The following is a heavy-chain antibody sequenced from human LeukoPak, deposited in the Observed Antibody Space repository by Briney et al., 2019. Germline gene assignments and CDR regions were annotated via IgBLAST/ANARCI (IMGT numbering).Heavy chain of an antibody. J-gene: IGHJ4*02. CDR2: VSGSGGVT. CDR3: ALGGVYDSSGYYPIDY. CDR1: GFTFSKYA. D-gene: IGHD3-22*01. Sequence: GGSLRLSCGASGFTFSKYAMSWVRQAPGKGLEWVSGVSGSGGVTYYADSVKGRFTISRDNSKNTLYLQMNSLRAEDTAVYYCALGGVYDSSGYYPIDYWGQGTLVTVSS. V-gene: IGHV3-23*01.